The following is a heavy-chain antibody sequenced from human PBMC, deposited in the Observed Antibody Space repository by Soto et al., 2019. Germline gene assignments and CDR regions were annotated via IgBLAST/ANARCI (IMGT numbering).Heavy chain of an antibody. J-gene: IGHJ4*02. Sequence: SETLSLTCTFSGGSISSYYWSWIRQPPGKGLEWIGYIYYSGSTHYNPSLKSRVAISVDTSKNQLSLRLSSVTAADTAVYYCAGGYNSAWSDYFDYWGQGNVVTVSS. V-gene: IGHV4-59*01. D-gene: IGHD6-19*01. CDR2: IYYSGST. CDR3: AGGYNSAWSDYFDY. CDR1: GGSISSYY.